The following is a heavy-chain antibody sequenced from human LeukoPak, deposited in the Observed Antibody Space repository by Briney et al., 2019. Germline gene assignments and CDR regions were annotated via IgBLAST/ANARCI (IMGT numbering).Heavy chain of an antibody. CDR1: GGSISSGSYY. CDR2: IYTSGST. Sequence: SETLSLTCTVSGGSISSGSYYWSWIRQPAGKGLEWIGRIYTSGSTNYNPSLKSRVTISVDTSKNQFSLKLISVTAADTAVYYCARGDRLPFDSWGQGTLVTVSS. D-gene: IGHD3-16*01. J-gene: IGHJ4*02. CDR3: ARGDRLPFDS. V-gene: IGHV4-61*02.